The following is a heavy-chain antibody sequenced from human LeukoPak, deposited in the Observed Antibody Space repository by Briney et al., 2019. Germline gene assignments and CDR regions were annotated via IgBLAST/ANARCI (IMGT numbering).Heavy chain of an antibody. Sequence: PGGSLRLSCAASGFTFSTYSMRWVRQAPGKGLEWVAVISYDGSNKYYADSVKGRFAISRDNSKNTLYLQMNSLRAEDTAVYYCAKDHRGGSYYSEYYFDYWGQGTLVTVSS. J-gene: IGHJ4*02. CDR2: ISYDGSNK. CDR3: AKDHRGGSYYSEYYFDY. D-gene: IGHD1-26*01. CDR1: GFTFSTYS. V-gene: IGHV3-30*18.